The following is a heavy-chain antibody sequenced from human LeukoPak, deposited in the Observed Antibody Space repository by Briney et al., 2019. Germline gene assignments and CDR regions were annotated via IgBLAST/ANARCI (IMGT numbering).Heavy chain of an antibody. V-gene: IGHV7-4-1*02. CDR2: INTNTGNP. D-gene: IGHD6-13*01. Sequence: GASAKVSCKASGYTFTSYAMNWVQQAPGQGLEWMGWINTNTGNPTYAQGFTGRFVFSLDTSVSTAYLQISSLKAEDTAVYYCASAYSSSWYLADPWGQGTLVTVSS. CDR3: ASAYSSSWYLADP. J-gene: IGHJ5*02. CDR1: GYTFTSYA.